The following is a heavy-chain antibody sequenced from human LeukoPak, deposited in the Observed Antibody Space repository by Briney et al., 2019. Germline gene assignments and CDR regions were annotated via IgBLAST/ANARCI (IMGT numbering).Heavy chain of an antibody. D-gene: IGHD1-7*01. CDR2: IFYSGNT. CDR1: GGSTSCGDYY. V-gene: IGHV4-30-4*01. J-gene: IGHJ4*02. CDR3: ARDPDNWNYKGYFDY. Sequence: PSQTLSLTCTVSGGSTSCGDYYWSWIRQPPGKGLKWIGYIFYSGNTYYNPSLKSRVPISVDTSKNQFSLKLSSVTPEDTAVYYCARDPDNWNYKGYFDYWGQGTLVTVSS.